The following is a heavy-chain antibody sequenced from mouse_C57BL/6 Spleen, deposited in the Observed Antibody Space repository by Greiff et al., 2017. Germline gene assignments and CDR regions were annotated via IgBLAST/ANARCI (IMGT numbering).Heavy chain of an antibody. D-gene: IGHD1-1*01. Sequence: EVQVVESGGDLVKPGGSLKLSCAASGFTFSSYGMSWVRQTPNKRLEWVATISSGGSYTYYPDSVKGRFTISRDNAKNTLYLQMSSLKSEDTAMYYCARQYYYGSSFDYWGQGTTRTVSS. J-gene: IGHJ2*01. CDR1: GFTFSSYG. V-gene: IGHV5-6*01. CDR3: ARQYYYGSSFDY. CDR2: ISSGGSYT.